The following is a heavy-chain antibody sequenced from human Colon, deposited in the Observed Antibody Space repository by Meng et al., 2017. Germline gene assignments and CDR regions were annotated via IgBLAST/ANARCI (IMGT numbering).Heavy chain of an antibody. J-gene: IGHJ4*02. Sequence: GESLKISCVASGFTFSSYSMSWVRQAPGKGLEWVSGFSYSGGYTYYADSVKGRFTISRDNSKNTLYLQMNSLRAEDTAVYYCASATGYSSGWHDYWGQGTLVTVSS. V-gene: IGHV3-23*01. CDR1: GFTFSSYS. CDR2: FSYSGGYT. CDR3: ASATGYSSGWHDY. D-gene: IGHD6-19*01.